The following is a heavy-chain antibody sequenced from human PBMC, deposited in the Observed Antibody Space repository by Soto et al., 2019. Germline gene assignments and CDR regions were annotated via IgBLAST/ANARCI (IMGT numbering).Heavy chain of an antibody. D-gene: IGHD6-13*01. CDR3: TRDASRDSSARGWFDP. CDR1: GFTFRSFT. CDR2: ISSNSAYI. Sequence: GGSLRLSCAASGFTFRSFTINWVRQAPGKGLEWVSTISSNSAYIYYTDALRGRFTISRDNAKNSLHLQMNSLRAEDTAVYCCTRDASRDSSARGWFDPWGPGTLVTVSS. V-gene: IGHV3-21*01. J-gene: IGHJ5*02.